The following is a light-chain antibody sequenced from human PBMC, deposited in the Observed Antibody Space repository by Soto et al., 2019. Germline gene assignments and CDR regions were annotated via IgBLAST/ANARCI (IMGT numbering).Light chain of an antibody. V-gene: IGKV3-15*01. J-gene: IGKJ1*01. CDR2: DAS. CDR3: QKYSDWPPWT. Sequence: EIVMTQSPATLSVSPGERATLSCRASQSVSTNLAWYQQKPGQAPRLLISDASTRVTGIPVRFSGSGSGTEFTLTISSLQSEDFAVYYCQKYSDWPPWTFGQGTKVEIK. CDR1: QSVSTN.